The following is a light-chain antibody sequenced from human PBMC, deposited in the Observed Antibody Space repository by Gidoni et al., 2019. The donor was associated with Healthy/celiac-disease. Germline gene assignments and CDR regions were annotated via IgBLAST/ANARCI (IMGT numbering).Light chain of an antibody. J-gene: IGKJ2*01. CDR1: QSVTNNY. CDR3: QQSGSSPYT. V-gene: IGKV3-20*01. CDR2: DAS. Sequence: EIVLTQSPGTLSLSPGERDTLSCRASQSVTNNYLAWYQQKPGKAPRLVIYDASNRATGIPDRFSGSGSGPDFTLTISRLEPEDFAVYYCQQSGSSPYTFGQGSKLEIK.